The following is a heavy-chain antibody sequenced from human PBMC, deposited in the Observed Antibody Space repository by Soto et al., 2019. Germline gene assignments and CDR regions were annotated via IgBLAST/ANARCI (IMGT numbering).Heavy chain of an antibody. Sequence: PGGSLRLSCAASGFIFSSYSMNWVRQAPGKGLEWVSSISSGSSYIYYADSVKGRFTISRDNAKNSLYLQMNSLRAEDTALYYCAKDHLYCSSASCSDYWGQGTLVTVSS. J-gene: IGHJ4*02. CDR2: ISSGSSYI. CDR3: AKDHLYCSSASCSDY. D-gene: IGHD2-2*01. CDR1: GFIFSSYS. V-gene: IGHV3-21*04.